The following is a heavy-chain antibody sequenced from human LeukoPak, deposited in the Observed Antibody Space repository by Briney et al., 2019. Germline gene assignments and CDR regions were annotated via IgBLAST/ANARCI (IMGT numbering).Heavy chain of an antibody. CDR3: AKDLNSSGWYRKVGGFDY. CDR1: GFTFSSYW. Sequence: GGSLRLSCAASGFTFSSYWMSWVRQAPGKGLERVANIKQDGSEEYYVDSVKGRFTISRDNAKNSLYLQMNSLSAEDTAVYYCAKDLNSSGWYRKVGGFDYWGQGTLVTVSS. J-gene: IGHJ4*02. V-gene: IGHV3-7*03. CDR2: IKQDGSEE. D-gene: IGHD6-19*01.